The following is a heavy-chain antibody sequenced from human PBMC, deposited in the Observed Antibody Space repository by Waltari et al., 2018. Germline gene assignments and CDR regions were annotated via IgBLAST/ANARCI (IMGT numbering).Heavy chain of an antibody. CDR2: SIPILGTA. J-gene: IGHJ4*02. CDR1: GGTFSSYA. Sequence: QVQLVQSGAEVKTPGSSVKVSCKASGGTFSSYAISWVRQAPGQGLDWMGGSIPILGTANDAQKFQGRVTITADESTSTAYMELSSLRSEDTAVYYCARVVVVPAAIGGYFDYWGQGTLVTVSS. V-gene: IGHV1-69*01. CDR3: ARVVVVPAAIGGYFDY. D-gene: IGHD2-2*02.